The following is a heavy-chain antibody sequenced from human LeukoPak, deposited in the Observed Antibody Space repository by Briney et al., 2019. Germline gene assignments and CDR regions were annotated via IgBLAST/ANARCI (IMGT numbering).Heavy chain of an antibody. CDR2: IYYSGST. V-gene: IGHV4-61*05. Sequence: SETLSLTCTVSGGSISSSSYYWGWIRQPPGKGLEWIGYIYYSGSTNYNPSLKSRVTISVDTSKNQFSLKLSSVTAADTAVYYCATLDKGPRSSGWDDYWGQGTLVTVSS. CDR3: ATLDKGPRSSGWDDY. CDR1: GGSISSSSYY. D-gene: IGHD6-19*01. J-gene: IGHJ4*02.